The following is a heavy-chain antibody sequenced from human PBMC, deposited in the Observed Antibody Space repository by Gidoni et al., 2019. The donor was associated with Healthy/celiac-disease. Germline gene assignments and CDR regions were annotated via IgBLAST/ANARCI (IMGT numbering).Heavy chain of an antibody. CDR1: GFTFSSYA. CDR3: AKGGWFGELLWGDY. J-gene: IGHJ4*02. CDR2: IRGIGGST. D-gene: IGHD3-10*01. Sequence: EVQLLESGGGLVQPGGSLRLSCAASGFTFSSYAMSWVRQAPGKGLEWVSAIRGIGGSTYDADSVKGRFTISRDNSKNTLYLQMNSLRAEDTAVYYCAKGGWFGELLWGDYWGQGTLVTVSS. V-gene: IGHV3-23*01.